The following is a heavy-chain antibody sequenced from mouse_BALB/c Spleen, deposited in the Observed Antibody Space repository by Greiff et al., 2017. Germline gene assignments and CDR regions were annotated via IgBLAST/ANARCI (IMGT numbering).Heavy chain of an antibody. D-gene: IGHD1-2*01. V-gene: IGHV5-12-2*01. CDR1: GFTFSSYT. CDR2: ISNGGGST. CDR3: ASFHYYGYYFDY. J-gene: IGHJ2*01. Sequence: EVKLMESGGGLVQPGGSLKLSCAASGFTFSSYTMSWVRQTPEKRLEWVAYISNGGGSTYYPDTVKGRFTISRDNAKNTLYLQMSSLKSEDTAMYYCASFHYYGYYFDYWGQGTTLTVSS.